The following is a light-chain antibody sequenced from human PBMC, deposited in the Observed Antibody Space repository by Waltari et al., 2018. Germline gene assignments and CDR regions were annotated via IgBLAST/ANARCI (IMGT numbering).Light chain of an antibody. V-gene: IGLV10-54*01. Sequence: QAGLTQPPSMSKDLRQTATPTCTGNSNNVGYQGAAWLQQHQGHPPKLISYRNNDRPSGISERFSASRSGNTASLTITGLQPEDEADYYCSAWDSSLSAWVFGGGTKLTVL. CDR3: SAWDSSLSAWV. CDR1: SNNVGYQG. J-gene: IGLJ3*02. CDR2: RNN.